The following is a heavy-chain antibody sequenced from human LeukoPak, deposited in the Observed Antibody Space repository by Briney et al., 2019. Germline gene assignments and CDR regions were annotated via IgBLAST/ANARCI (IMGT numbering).Heavy chain of an antibody. V-gene: IGHV1-2*06. CDR1: GYTFTGYY. J-gene: IGHJ4*02. Sequence: ASVKVSCEASGYTFTGYYLHWVRQVPGQGLEWMGRINPNSGVTDYAQKFQGRITMTRDTSISTAYMELSRLRSDDSAMYYCARAASGTYYFDYWGQGTLVTVSS. D-gene: IGHD6-13*01. CDR2: INPNSGVT. CDR3: ARAASGTYYFDY.